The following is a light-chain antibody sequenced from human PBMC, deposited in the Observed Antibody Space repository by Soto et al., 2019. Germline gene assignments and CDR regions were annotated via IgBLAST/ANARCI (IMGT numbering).Light chain of an antibody. CDR2: GAS. V-gene: IGKV3D-7*01. CDR3: QQYNSYRP. CDR1: QSVSSSY. Sequence: PGERVTLSCRASQSVSSSYLTWYQQKPGQAPRLLIYGASTRATSIPARFSSSGSRTDFTLTISSLQPDEFATDDCQQYNSYRPLGQGTKVDIK. J-gene: IGKJ1*01.